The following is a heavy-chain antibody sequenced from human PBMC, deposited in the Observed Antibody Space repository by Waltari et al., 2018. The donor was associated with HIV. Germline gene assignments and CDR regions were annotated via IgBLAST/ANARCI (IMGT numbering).Heavy chain of an antibody. CDR3: ARGPMYKWFDP. CDR2: ISWRSGNI. J-gene: IGHJ5*02. V-gene: IGHV3-9*01. Sequence: EGQLVESGGDLVQPGGSLRLPRVASGFTFADSAMHWVRQAPGKGLEWVSGISWRSGNIAYADSVRGRFTISRDNAKKSLYLRMNILRAEDTALYYCARGPMYKWFDPWGQGTLVTVSS. D-gene: IGHD3-10*02. CDR1: GFTFADSA.